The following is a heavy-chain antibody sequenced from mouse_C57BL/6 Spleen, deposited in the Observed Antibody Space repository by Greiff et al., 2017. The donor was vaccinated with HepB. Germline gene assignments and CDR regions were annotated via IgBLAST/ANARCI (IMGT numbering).Heavy chain of an antibody. J-gene: IGHJ3*01. V-gene: IGHV1-64*01. D-gene: IGHD2-1*01. CDR2: IHPNSGST. Sequence: QVQLQQPGAELVKPGASVKLSCKASGYTFTSYWMHWVKQRPGQGLEWIGMIHPNSGSTNYNEKFKSKATLTVDKSSSTAYMQLSSLTSEDSAVYYCARGGIYYGNYEGAYWGQGTLVTVSA. CDR3: ARGGIYYGNYEGAY. CDR1: GYTFTSYW.